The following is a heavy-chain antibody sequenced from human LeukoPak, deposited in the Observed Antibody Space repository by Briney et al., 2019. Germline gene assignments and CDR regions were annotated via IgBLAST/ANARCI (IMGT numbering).Heavy chain of an antibody. CDR2: ISYDGSYN. Sequence: GGSLRLSCAASEFTFSTYGMHWVRQAPGKGLEWVAVISYDGSYNFYADSVTGQFTISRDNSKSTLYLQMNSLRAEDTAVYYCAKDRYSGLNTIDYWGQGTLVTVSS. CDR3: AKDRYSGLNTIDY. D-gene: IGHD6-13*01. CDR1: EFTFSTYG. J-gene: IGHJ4*02. V-gene: IGHV3-30*18.